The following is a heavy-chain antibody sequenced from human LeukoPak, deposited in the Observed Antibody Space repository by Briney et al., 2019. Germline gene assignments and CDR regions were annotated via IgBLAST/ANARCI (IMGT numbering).Heavy chain of an antibody. J-gene: IGHJ4*02. CDR1: GGTFSSYA. Sequence: GASVKVSCKASGGTFSSYAISWVRQAPGQGLEWMGWISAYNGNTNYAQKLQGRVTMTTDTSTSTAYMELRSLRSDDTAVYYCARDGEDYYDSSGYSLWGQGTLVTVSS. CDR3: ARDGEDYYDSSGYSL. D-gene: IGHD3-22*01. V-gene: IGHV1-18*01. CDR2: ISAYNGNT.